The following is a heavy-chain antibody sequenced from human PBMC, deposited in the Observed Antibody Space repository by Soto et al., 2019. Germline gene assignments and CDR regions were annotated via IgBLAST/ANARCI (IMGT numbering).Heavy chain of an antibody. CDR2: IIPIFGTA. Sequence: QVQLVQSGAEVKKPGSSVKVSCKASGGTFSSYAISWVRQATGQGLEWMGGIIPIFGTANYAQKFQGRVSITADESTSTAYMALSSLRSEDTAVYYCARDPMSNNFASSFDYWGQGTLVTVSS. J-gene: IGHJ4*02. V-gene: IGHV1-69*01. CDR1: GGTFSSYA. D-gene: IGHD7-27*01. CDR3: ARDPMSNNFASSFDY.